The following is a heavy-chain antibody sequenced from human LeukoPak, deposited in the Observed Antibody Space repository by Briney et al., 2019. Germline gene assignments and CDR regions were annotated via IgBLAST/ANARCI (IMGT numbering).Heavy chain of an antibody. D-gene: IGHD3-3*01. V-gene: IGHV1-69*04. CDR1: GGTFSSYT. Sequence: SVKVSCKASGGTFSSYTISWVRQAPGQGLEWMGSIIPILGIANYVQKFQGRVTITADKCASTSYMELRSLRSDDTAVYYCARDWADDFWSGYFPKNWFDPWGQGTLVTVSS. J-gene: IGHJ5*02. CDR3: ARDWADDFWSGYFPKNWFDP. CDR2: IIPILGIA.